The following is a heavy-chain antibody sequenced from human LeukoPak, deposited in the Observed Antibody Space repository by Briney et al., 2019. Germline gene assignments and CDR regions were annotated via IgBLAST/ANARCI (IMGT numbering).Heavy chain of an antibody. Sequence: GGSLRLSCAASGFTFSSYAMSWVRQAPGKGLEWVSCISGSGDSPYYADSVKGRFTISRDNSKNTLYLQMNSLRAEDTAVYYCAKDRAAAGPRVRFDPWGQGTLVTVSS. D-gene: IGHD6-13*01. CDR3: AKDRAAAGPRVRFDP. CDR2: ISGSGDSP. J-gene: IGHJ5*02. V-gene: IGHV3-23*01. CDR1: GFTFSSYA.